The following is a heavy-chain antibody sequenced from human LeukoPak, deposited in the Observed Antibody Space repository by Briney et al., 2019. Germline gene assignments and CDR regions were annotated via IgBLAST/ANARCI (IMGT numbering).Heavy chain of an antibody. CDR1: GGSFSGYY. Sequence: SETLSLTCAVYGGSFSGYYWSWIRQPPGKGLEWIGEINHSGSTNYNPSLKSRVTISVDTSKNQFSLKLSSVTAADTAVYYCARGRRITMVRGVIPPACDIWGQGTMVTVSS. V-gene: IGHV4-34*01. CDR3: ARGRRITMVRGVIPPACDI. CDR2: INHSGST. D-gene: IGHD3-10*01. J-gene: IGHJ3*02.